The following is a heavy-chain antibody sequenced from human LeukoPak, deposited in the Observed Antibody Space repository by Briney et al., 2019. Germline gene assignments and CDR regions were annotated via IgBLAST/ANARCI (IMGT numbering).Heavy chain of an antibody. Sequence: GGSLRLSCAASGFTFSSNGMHWVRQAPGRGLEWVAVIWYDGSNKYYADSVKGRFTISRDNFKNTLYLQVNSLRAEDTAVYYCAKGAGSYYNYFDYSGQGTLVTVST. CDR2: IWYDGSNK. J-gene: IGHJ4*02. D-gene: IGHD3-22*01. V-gene: IGHV3-33*06. CDR1: GFTFSSNG. CDR3: AKGAGSYYNYFDY.